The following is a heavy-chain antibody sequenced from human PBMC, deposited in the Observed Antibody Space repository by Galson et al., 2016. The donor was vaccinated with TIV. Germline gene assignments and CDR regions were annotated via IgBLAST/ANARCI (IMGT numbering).Heavy chain of an antibody. CDR3: ARVDWDRAFDY. Sequence: SVKVSCKASGYIFINYYIHWVRQAPGQGLEWLGWFNPDSGATQYAQKFQGRVTMTRDTSISTAYMELRRLISDDTAVYYCARVDWDRAFDYWGQGTQVTVSS. V-gene: IGHV1-2*02. J-gene: IGHJ4*02. CDR1: GYIFINYY. CDR2: FNPDSGAT. D-gene: IGHD3-9*01.